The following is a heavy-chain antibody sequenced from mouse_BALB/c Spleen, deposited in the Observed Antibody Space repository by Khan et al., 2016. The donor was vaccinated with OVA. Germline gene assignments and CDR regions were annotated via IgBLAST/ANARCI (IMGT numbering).Heavy chain of an antibody. V-gene: IGHV9-3-1*01. CDR2: INTYTGEP. CDR1: GYTFTNYG. D-gene: IGHD2-10*01. Sequence: QVQLKQSGPELKKPGETVKISCKASGYTFTNYGMNWVKQAPGKGLKWMGWINTYTGEPTYADDFKGRFAFSLETSASTAYLQINNLKNEDTATYFCERPPYFSYVMVFWGQGTSITVSA. CDR3: ERPPYFSYVMVF. J-gene: IGHJ4*01.